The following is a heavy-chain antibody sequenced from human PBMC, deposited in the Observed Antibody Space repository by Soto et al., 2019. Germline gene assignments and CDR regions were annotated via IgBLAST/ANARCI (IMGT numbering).Heavy chain of an antibody. D-gene: IGHD4-17*01. CDR1: GVSISRSTYS. CDR3: ARWGYGEYLGI. V-gene: IGHV4-30-2*01. J-gene: IGHJ3*02. Sequence: QLQLQESGSRLVKPSQTLFLTCAVSGVSISRSTYSWNWIRQPPGKALEWIGYISHSGSTYYNPSLKSRFTISRDTPKNQFSLKMNSVTAADTAVYYCARWGYGEYLGIWGQGTMVTISS. CDR2: ISHSGST.